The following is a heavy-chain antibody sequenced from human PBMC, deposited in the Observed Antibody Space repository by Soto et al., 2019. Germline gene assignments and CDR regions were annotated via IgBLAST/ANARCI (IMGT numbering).Heavy chain of an antibody. V-gene: IGHV3-23*01. CDR2: ISGSSGST. J-gene: IGHJ4*02. CDR3: AKYSVDSSGYSYWPNSFDY. CDR1: GFTFSSYA. D-gene: IGHD3-22*01. Sequence: GGSLRLSCAASGFTFSSYAMSWVRQAPGKGLEWVSAISGSSGSTYYADSVKGRFTISRDNSKNTLYLQMNSLRAEDTAVYYCAKYSVDSSGYSYWPNSFDYWGQGTLVTVSS.